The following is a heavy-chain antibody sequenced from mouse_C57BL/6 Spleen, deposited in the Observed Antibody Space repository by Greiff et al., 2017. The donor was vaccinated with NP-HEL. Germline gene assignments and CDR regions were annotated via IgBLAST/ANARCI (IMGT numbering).Heavy chain of an antibody. V-gene: IGHV1-81*01. CDR2: IYPRSGNT. J-gene: IGHJ4*01. Sequence: VQLQQSGAELVRPGASVKLSCKASGYTFTSYGISWVKQRTGQGLEWIGEIYPRSGNTFYNEKFKGKATLTVDKSSSTAYMELRSLTSEDSAVYVYARVRDSAGYYAMDYWGQGTSVTVSS. CDR1: GYTFTSYG. D-gene: IGHD3-2*02. CDR3: ARVRDSAGYYAMDY.